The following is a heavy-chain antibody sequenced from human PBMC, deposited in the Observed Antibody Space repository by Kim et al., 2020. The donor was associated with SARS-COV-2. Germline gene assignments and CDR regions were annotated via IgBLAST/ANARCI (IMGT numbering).Heavy chain of an antibody. J-gene: IGHJ4*01. CDR3: SGRHVLGPTPSSYGVDY. V-gene: IGHV3-33*08. Sequence: GGSLRLSCAASGFTFSNYGIHWVRQAPGKGLEWVGLISTDGSRNYYADSAQGRCTITSDNSKNTHSPQMHSLRTEATAAYYYSGRHVLGPTPSSYGVDY. CDR1: GFTFSNYG. D-gene: IGHD3-10*01. CDR2: ISTDGSRN.